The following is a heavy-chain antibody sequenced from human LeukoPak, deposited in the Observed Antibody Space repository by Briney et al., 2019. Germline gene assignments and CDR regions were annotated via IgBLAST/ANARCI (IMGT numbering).Heavy chain of an antibody. D-gene: IGHD5/OR15-5a*01. CDR2: ISGPAGSW. CDR3: AKKVGLVSAPLYYFDV. CDR1: GFTFSNYA. V-gene: IGHV3-23*01. J-gene: IGHJ4*02. Sequence: PGGSLRLSCAASGFTFSNYAMSWVRQAPGKGLEWVSAISGPAGSWDYADVVKGRFTISRDNSKNTLFLQINSLSPEDTAIYYCAKKVGLVSAPLYYFDVWGQGTLVTVSS.